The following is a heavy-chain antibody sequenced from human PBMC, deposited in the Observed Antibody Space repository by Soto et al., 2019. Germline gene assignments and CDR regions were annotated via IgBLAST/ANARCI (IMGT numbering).Heavy chain of an antibody. V-gene: IGHV3-33*01. CDR3: ARIGSWSLNFDY. J-gene: IGHJ4*02. D-gene: IGHD6-13*01. CDR2: IWDDGSNK. CDR1: GFTFSSYH. Sequence: QVQLVESGGGVVQPGRSLRLSCAASGFTFSSYHMHWVRQAPGKGLQWVAVIWDDGSNKYYADSVKGRFTISRDNSKNTLYLQMNSLRAEDTAVYYRARIGSWSLNFDYWGQGTLVTVSS.